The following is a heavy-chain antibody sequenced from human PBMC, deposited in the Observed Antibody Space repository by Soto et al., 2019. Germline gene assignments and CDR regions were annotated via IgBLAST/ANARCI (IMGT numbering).Heavy chain of an antibody. J-gene: IGHJ6*02. D-gene: IGHD6-19*01. CDR2: IIPIFGTA. CDR3: ARGPRQWLVTYYGMDV. Sequence: SVKVSCKASGGTFSSYAISWVRQAPGQGLEWMGGIIPIFGTANYAQKFQGRVTITADESASTAYMELSSLRSEDTAVYYCARGPRQWLVTYYGMDVWGQGTTVTVSS. CDR1: GGTFSSYA. V-gene: IGHV1-69*13.